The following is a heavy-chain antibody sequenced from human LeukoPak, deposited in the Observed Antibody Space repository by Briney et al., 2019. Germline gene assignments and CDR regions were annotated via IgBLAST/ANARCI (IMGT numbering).Heavy chain of an antibody. Sequence: ASVKVSCKASGYTFTSYGISWVRQAPGQGLEWMGWIGAYNGNTNYAQKLQGRVTMTTDTSTSTAYMELRSLRSDDTAVYYCARERRYYGDKYFDYWGQGTLVTVSS. CDR1: GYTFTSYG. J-gene: IGHJ4*02. D-gene: IGHD3-10*01. CDR3: ARERRYYGDKYFDY. CDR2: IGAYNGNT. V-gene: IGHV1-18*01.